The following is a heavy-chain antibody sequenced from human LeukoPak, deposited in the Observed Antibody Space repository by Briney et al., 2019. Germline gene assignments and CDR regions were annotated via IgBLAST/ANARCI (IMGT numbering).Heavy chain of an antibody. CDR3: ARDRRQQLVPNWFDP. CDR1: GYTFTSYY. J-gene: IGHJ5*02. V-gene: IGHV1-46*03. Sequence: ASVKVSCKASGYTFTSYYMHWVRQAPGQGLEWMGIINPSGGSTSYAQKFQGRVTMTRDTSTSTVYMELSSLRSGDTAVYYCARDRRQQLVPNWFDPWGQGTLVTVSS. CDR2: INPSGGST. D-gene: IGHD6-13*01.